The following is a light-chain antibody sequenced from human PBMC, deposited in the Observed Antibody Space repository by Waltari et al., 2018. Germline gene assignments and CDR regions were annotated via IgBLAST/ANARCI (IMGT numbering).Light chain of an antibody. CDR3: AAWDDSLNVV. Sequence: QSVLTQPPSASGTPGQRVTISCSGSSSNIGSNTVNWYQQLPGTAPNLLIYSNNQRPSGVPDRFSGSKPGTSASLAISGLQSEDEADYYCAAWDDSLNVVFGGGTKLTVL. CDR2: SNN. CDR1: SSNIGSNT. J-gene: IGLJ2*01. V-gene: IGLV1-44*01.